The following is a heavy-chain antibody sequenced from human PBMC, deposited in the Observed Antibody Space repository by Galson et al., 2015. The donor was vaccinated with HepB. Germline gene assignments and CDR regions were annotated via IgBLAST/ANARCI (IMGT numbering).Heavy chain of an antibody. CDR2: IGTAGDP. V-gene: IGHV3-13*05. CDR3: ARAIVVVMGWYFDL. Sequence: SLRLSCAASGFTFSSYDMHWVRQATGKGLEWVSAIGTAGDPYYPGSVKGRFTISRENAKNSLYLQMNSLRAGDTAVYYCARAIVVVMGWYFDLWGRGTLVTVSS. D-gene: IGHD2-21*01. CDR1: GFTFSSYD. J-gene: IGHJ2*01.